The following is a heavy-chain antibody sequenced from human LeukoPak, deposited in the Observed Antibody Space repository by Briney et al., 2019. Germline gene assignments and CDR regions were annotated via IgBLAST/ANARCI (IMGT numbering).Heavy chain of an antibody. CDR3: ARDSRTYSSSSLDP. D-gene: IGHD6-6*01. V-gene: IGHV4-4*07. CDR2: IYTSGST. CDR1: GGSISSYY. J-gene: IGHJ5*02. Sequence: SETLSLTCTVSGGSISSYYWSWLRQPAGKGLEWIGRIYTSGSTNYNPSLKSRVTMSVDTSKNQFSLKLSSVTAADTAVYYCARDSRTYSSSSLDPWGQGALVTVSS.